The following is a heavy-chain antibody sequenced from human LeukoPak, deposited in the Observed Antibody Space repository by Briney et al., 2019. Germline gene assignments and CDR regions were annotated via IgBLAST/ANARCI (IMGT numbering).Heavy chain of an antibody. Sequence: SETLSLTCTVSGGSISSYYWSWIRQPPGKGLEWIGYIYYSGSTNYNPSLKSRVTISVDTSKNQFSLKLSSVTAADTAVYYCARVLRYSAGGAFDIWGQGTMVTVSS. V-gene: IGHV4-59*08. CDR1: GGSISSYY. CDR2: IYYSGST. D-gene: IGHD3-9*01. CDR3: ARVLRYSAGGAFDI. J-gene: IGHJ3*02.